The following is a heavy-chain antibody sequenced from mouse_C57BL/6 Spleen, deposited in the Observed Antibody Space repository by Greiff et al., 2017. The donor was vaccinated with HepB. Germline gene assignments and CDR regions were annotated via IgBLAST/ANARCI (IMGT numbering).Heavy chain of an antibody. D-gene: IGHD2-4*01. V-gene: IGHV1-55*01. J-gene: IGHJ3*01. CDR1: GYTFTSYW. CDR3: ARGPYDYAWFAY. CDR2: IYPGSGST. Sequence: QVQLQQPGAELVKPGASVKMSCKASGYTFTSYWITWVKQRPGQGLEWIGDIYPGSGSTNYNEKFKSKATLTVDTSSSTAYMQLSSLTSEDSAVYDCARGPYDYAWFAYWGQGTLVTVSA.